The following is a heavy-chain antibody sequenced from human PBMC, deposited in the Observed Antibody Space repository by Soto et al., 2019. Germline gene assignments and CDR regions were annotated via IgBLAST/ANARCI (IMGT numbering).Heavy chain of an antibody. CDR3: ARETGYSSTWTNWFDP. V-gene: IGHV3-21*01. D-gene: IGHD6-13*01. J-gene: IGHJ5*02. CDR2: ISSSASYT. CDR1: GFTFSSYT. Sequence: GGSLRLSCAASGFTFSSYTMNWVRQAPGKGLEWVSSISSSASYTYSADSVKGRFTISRDNAHNSLYLQMSSLRAEDTAIYFCARETGYSSTWTNWFDPWGQGTLVTVSS.